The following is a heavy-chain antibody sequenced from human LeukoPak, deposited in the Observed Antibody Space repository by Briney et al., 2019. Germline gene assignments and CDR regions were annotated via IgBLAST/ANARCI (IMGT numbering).Heavy chain of an antibody. Sequence: GGSLRLSCAASGFTFSGSAMHWVRQASEKGLEWVGRIRSKANSYATAYAASVKGRFTISRDDSKNTAYLQMNSLKTEDTAVYYCTRLTYSSSVWGKGTTVTVSS. D-gene: IGHD6-6*01. V-gene: IGHV3-73*01. CDR1: GFTFSGSA. CDR2: IRSKANSYAT. CDR3: TRLTYSSSV. J-gene: IGHJ6*04.